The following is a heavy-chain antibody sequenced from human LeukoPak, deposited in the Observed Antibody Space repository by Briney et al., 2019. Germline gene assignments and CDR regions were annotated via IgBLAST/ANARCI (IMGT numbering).Heavy chain of an antibody. CDR2: MNPNSGNT. CDR3: ARGRGVATITRWVYYMDV. V-gene: IGHV1-8*01. Sequence: ASVKVSCKASGYTFTSYDINLVRQATGQGLEWMGWMNPNSGNTGYAQKFQGRVTMTRNTSISTAYMELSSLRSEDTAVYYCARGRGVATITRWVYYMDVWGKGTTVTVSS. D-gene: IGHD5-12*01. CDR1: GYTFTSYD. J-gene: IGHJ6*03.